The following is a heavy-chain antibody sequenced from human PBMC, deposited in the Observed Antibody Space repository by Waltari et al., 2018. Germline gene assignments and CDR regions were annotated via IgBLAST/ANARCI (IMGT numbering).Heavy chain of an antibody. D-gene: IGHD1-1*01. CDR2: INDDGSSV. Sequence: EVQLVESGGDLVQSGGSLRLSCTASGFTFSIYWMHWVRQAPGKGLVWVSRINDDGSSVSYVDSVEGRFTMSRDNTKSTVYLQMDSLAAEDTAVYFCVRGLHLTMDYCGQGTLVTVSS. CDR1: GFTFSIYW. CDR3: VRGLHLTMDY. V-gene: IGHV3-74*02. J-gene: IGHJ4*02.